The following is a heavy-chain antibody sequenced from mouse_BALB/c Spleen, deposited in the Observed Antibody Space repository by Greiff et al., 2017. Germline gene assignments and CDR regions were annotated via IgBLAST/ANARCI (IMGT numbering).Heavy chain of an antibody. D-gene: IGHD2-1*01. CDR3: ANGNLFYYAMDY. V-gene: IGHV1-14*01. CDR2: INPYNDGT. Sequence: EVQLVESGPELVKPGASVKMSCKASGYTFTSYVMHWVKQKPGQGLEWIGYINPYNDGTKYNEKFKGKATLTSDKSSSTAYMELSSLTSEDSAVYYCANGNLFYYAMDYWGQGTSVTVSS. CDR1: GYTFTSYV. J-gene: IGHJ4*01.